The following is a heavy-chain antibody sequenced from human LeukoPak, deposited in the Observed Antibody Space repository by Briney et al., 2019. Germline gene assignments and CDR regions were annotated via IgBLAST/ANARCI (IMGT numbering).Heavy chain of an antibody. CDR3: GRDGGVAYGLDV. CDR2: TSGDSKVI. CDR1: GFTFSNYW. V-gene: IGHV3-48*01. Sequence: GGSLRLSCAASGFTFSNYWMNWVRQALGKGLEWVSFTSGDSKVIYYADSVKGRFTISRDNAKNSLYLQMNSLRADDTAVYYCGRDGGVAYGLDVWGQGTTVTVSS. J-gene: IGHJ6*02. D-gene: IGHD3-3*01.